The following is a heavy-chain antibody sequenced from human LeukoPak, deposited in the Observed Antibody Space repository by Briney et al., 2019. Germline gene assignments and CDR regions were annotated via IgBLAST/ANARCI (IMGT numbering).Heavy chain of an antibody. V-gene: IGHV3-23*01. CDR3: AKFLSFYGSGSYNVAFDI. CDR1: GFTFSSYA. Sequence: GGSLRLSCAASGFTFSSYAMSWVRQAPGKGLEWVSAISGSGGSTYYADSVKGRFTISRDNSKNTPYLQMNSLRAEDTAVYYCAKFLSFYGSGSYNVAFDIWGQGTMVTVSS. D-gene: IGHD3-10*01. J-gene: IGHJ3*02. CDR2: ISGSGGST.